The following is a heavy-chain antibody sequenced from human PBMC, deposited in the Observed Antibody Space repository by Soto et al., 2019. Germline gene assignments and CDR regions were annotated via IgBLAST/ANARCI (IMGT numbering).Heavy chain of an antibody. CDR3: ARSLVVTATRYYYYGMDV. CDR2: ISSSSSTI. V-gene: IGHV3-48*02. J-gene: IGHJ6*02. Sequence: GGSLRLSCADSGFTFSSYSMNWVRQAPWKGLEWVSYISSSSSTIYYADSVKGRFTISRDNAKNSLYLQMNSLRDEDTAVYYCARSLVVTATRYYYYGMDVWGQGTTVTVSS. D-gene: IGHD2-21*02. CDR1: GFTFSSYS.